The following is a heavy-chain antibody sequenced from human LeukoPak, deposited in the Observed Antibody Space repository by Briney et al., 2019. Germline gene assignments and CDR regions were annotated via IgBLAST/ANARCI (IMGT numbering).Heavy chain of an antibody. D-gene: IGHD3-22*01. Sequence: GGSLRLSCAASGFTFSSYAMSWVRQAPGKGLEWVSAISGSGSSTYYADSVKGRFTISRDNSKNTLYLQMSSLRAEGTAVYYCAKGREPYYDSSAIDYWGQGTLVTVSS. CDR2: ISGSGSST. V-gene: IGHV3-23*01. CDR3: AKGREPYYDSSAIDY. J-gene: IGHJ4*02. CDR1: GFTFSSYA.